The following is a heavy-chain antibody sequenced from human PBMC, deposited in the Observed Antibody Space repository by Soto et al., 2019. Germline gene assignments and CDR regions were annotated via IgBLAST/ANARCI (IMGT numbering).Heavy chain of an antibody. Sequence: SQTLSLTCTVSGGSISSYYWSWILQPPGKGLEWIGYIYYSGSTNYNPSLKSRVTISVDTSKNQFSLKLSSVTAADTAVYYCARGRAYYDTLTGYSPYYYYYGMDVWGQGTTVTVS. V-gene: IGHV4-59*01. D-gene: IGHD3-9*01. CDR2: IYYSGST. CDR3: ARGRAYYDTLTGYSPYYYYYGMDV. CDR1: GGSISSYY. J-gene: IGHJ6*02.